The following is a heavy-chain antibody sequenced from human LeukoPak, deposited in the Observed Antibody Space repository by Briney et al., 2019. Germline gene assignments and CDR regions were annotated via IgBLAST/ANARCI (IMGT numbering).Heavy chain of an antibody. V-gene: IGHV3-23*01. CDR2: ISGSGYST. J-gene: IGHJ4*02. D-gene: IGHD3-22*01. CDR1: GFTFSSYA. CDR3: AKCYFDISGHPGHFDS. Sequence: GGSLRLSCAASGFTFSSYALSWVRQAPGKGLEWVSAISGSGYSTFYADSVTGRFTISRDNSKNTLYLQLNSLRAEDTAVYYCAKCYFDISGHPGHFDSWGQGALVTVSS.